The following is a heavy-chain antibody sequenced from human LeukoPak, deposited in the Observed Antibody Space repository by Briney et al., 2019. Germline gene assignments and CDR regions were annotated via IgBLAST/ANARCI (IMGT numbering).Heavy chain of an antibody. J-gene: IGHJ6*03. V-gene: IGHV4-39*07. CDR3: ARDSTTVTGYYYYMDV. CDR2: IFYSGST. Sequence: PSETLSLTCTVSGGSISTSSYYWGWVRQPPGKGLEWIGNIFYSGSTYYSPSLKSRVTISLDTSRNQFSLKLNSVTAADTAVYYCARDSTTVTGYYYYMDVWGKGTTVTVSS. CDR1: GGSISTSSYY. D-gene: IGHD4-17*01.